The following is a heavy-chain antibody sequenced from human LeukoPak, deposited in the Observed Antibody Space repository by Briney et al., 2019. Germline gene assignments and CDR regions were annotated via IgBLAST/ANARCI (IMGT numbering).Heavy chain of an antibody. CDR3: ARDSRFSSVAARYLDVFDI. D-gene: IGHD6-6*01. J-gene: IGHJ3*02. V-gene: IGHV4-59*01. Sequence: SETLSLTSTVSGGSISTYYWSWIRQPPGKGLEWIGYIYYSGSTEYNPSLKSRVTISVDTTKNQLSLKLRSVTAADTAVYYCARDSRFSSVAARYLDVFDIWGQGTMVTVSS. CDR1: GGSISTYY. CDR2: IYYSGST.